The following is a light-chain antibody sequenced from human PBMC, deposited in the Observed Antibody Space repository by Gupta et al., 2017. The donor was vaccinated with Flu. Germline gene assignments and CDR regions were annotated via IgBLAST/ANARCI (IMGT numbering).Light chain of an antibody. V-gene: IGKV2-28*01. CDR1: QSLLHSNGYKY. CDR2: WGS. CDR3: MQDLPTRT. Sequence: DIVMTQSPLSLPVTPGEPASISCRSSQSLLHSNGYKYLDWYRQKPGQSPQLMIYWGSNRASGVPDRFSGSGSGKDFTLKSSRGEDEDVGVYYLMQDLPTRTFGQGTKVEIK. J-gene: IGKJ1*01.